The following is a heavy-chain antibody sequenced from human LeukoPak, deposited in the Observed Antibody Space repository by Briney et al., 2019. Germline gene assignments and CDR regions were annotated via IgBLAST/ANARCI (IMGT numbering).Heavy chain of an antibody. J-gene: IGHJ4*02. D-gene: IGHD6-13*01. Sequence: SETLSLTCAVYGGSFSGYYWSWIRQPPGKGLEWIGEINHSGSTNYNPSLKSRVTISVDTSKNQFSLKLSSVTAADTAVYYCARSSSYSSWYGGFDYWGQGTLVTVSS. CDR2: INHSGST. V-gene: IGHV4-34*01. CDR3: ARSSSYSSWYGGFDY. CDR1: GGSFSGYY.